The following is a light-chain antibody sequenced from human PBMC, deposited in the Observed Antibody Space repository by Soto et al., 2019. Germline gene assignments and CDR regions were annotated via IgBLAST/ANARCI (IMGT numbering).Light chain of an antibody. Sequence: QSALTQPRSVSGSPGQSVTISCTGTSSDVGGYNYVSWYQQHPGKAPKLMIYDVSKRPSGVPDRFSGSKSGNTASLTISGLQAEDEADYYCCSYAGNYPYVFATGTKVTVL. V-gene: IGLV2-11*01. CDR1: SSDVGGYNY. CDR2: DVS. J-gene: IGLJ1*01. CDR3: CSYAGNYPYV.